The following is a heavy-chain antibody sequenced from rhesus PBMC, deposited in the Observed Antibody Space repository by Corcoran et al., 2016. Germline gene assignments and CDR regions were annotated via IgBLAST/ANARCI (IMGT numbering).Heavy chain of an antibody. V-gene: IGHV4-80*01. CDR2: VKAESGPT. J-gene: IGHJ6*01. CDR3: ARDRCLGTGGGLDS. Sequence: QVQLQESGPGLVKPSETLFLTCTVSGASFSRNWWRGVRQPPGKGLGWVGEVKAESGPTNYTPLFAGRATISRDAAKRQFFLGLTSVTAADAAVYYWARDRCLGTGGGLDSWGQGVGVIVSS. D-gene: IGHD7-45*01. CDR1: GASFSRNW.